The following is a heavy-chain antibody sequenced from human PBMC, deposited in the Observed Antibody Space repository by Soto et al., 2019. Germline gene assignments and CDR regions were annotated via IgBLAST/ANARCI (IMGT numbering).Heavy chain of an antibody. J-gene: IGHJ3*02. CDR3: AKDRNYYGSGSYLNAFDI. Sequence: GGSLRLSCAASGFTFSSYAMSWVRQAPGKGLEWVSAISGSGGSTYYADSVKGRFTISRDNSKNTLYLQMNSLRAEDTAVYYWAKDRNYYGSGSYLNAFDIWGQGTMVTVSS. D-gene: IGHD3-10*01. V-gene: IGHV3-23*01. CDR2: ISGSGGST. CDR1: GFTFSSYA.